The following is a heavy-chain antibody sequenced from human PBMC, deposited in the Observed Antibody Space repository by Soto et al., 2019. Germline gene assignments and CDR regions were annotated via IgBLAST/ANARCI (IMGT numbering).Heavy chain of an antibody. D-gene: IGHD3-10*01. CDR1: GGSISSYY. V-gene: IGHV4-59*01. Sequence: QVQLQESGPGLVKPSETLSLTCTVSGGSISSYYWSWIRQPPGKGLEWIGYIYYSGSTNYNPSLKSRVTISVDTSKNQFSLKLSSVTAADTAVYYCAHYGSGSYGLGWLDPWGQGTLVTVSS. J-gene: IGHJ5*02. CDR2: IYYSGST. CDR3: AHYGSGSYGLGWLDP.